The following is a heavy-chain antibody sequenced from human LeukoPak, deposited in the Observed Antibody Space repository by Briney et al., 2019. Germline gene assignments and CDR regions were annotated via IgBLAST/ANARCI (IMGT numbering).Heavy chain of an antibody. V-gene: IGHV3-30*03. CDR3: APQGDGYNSPFDY. D-gene: IGHD5-24*01. CDR2: ISYDGSNK. Sequence: SLRLSCAASGFTFSSYWMHWVRQAPGKGLEWVAVISYDGSNKYYADSVKGRFTISRDNSKNTLYLQMNSLRAEDTAVYYCAPQGDGYNSPFDYWGQGTLVTVSS. J-gene: IGHJ4*02. CDR1: GFTFSSYW.